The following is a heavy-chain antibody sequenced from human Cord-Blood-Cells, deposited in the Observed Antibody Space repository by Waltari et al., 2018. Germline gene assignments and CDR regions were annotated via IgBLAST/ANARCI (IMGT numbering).Heavy chain of an antibody. Sequence: EVQLVESGGGLVQPGRSLRLSCAASGFTFDDYAMHWVRQAPGKGLEWVSGISWNSGSIGYADSVKGRFTISRDNAKNSLYLQMNSLRAEDTALYYCAKDIQLDKYYYYGMDVWGQGTTVTVSS. CDR1: GFTFDDYA. V-gene: IGHV3-9*01. CDR2: ISWNSGSI. D-gene: IGHD1-1*01. J-gene: IGHJ6*02. CDR3: AKDIQLDKYYYYGMDV.